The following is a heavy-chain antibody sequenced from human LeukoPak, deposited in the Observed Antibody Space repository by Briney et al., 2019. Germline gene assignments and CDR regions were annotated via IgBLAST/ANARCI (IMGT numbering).Heavy chain of an antibody. D-gene: IGHD3-22*01. CDR1: GGTFSSYA. CDR3: ARDQGSYYDSSGYYYGDY. J-gene: IGHJ4*02. CDR2: IIPILGIA. V-gene: IGHV1-69*04. Sequence: SVKVSCTASGGTFSSYAISWVRQAPGQGLEWMGRIIPILGIANYAQKFQGRVTITADKSTSTAYMELSSLRSEDTAVYYCARDQGSYYDSSGYYYGDYWGQGTLVTVSS.